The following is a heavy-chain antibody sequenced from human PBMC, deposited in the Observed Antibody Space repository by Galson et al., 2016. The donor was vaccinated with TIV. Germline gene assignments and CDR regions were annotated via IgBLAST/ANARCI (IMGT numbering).Heavy chain of an antibody. CDR3: AREVAADGELDY. CDR1: GFDFGSYA. V-gene: IGHV3-23*01. D-gene: IGHD6-13*01. J-gene: IGHJ4*02. CDR2: ISASGTGP. Sequence: SLRLSCAASGFDFGSYALSWVRLAPGKGLEWISGISASGTGPDYADSVKGRFTISRDNSKNTLYLQMASLRGDDTATYCCAREVAADGELDYWGQGTLVIVS.